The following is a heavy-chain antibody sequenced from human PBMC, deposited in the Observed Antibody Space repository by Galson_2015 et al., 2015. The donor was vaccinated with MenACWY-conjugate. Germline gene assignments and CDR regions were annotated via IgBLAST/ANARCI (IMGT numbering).Heavy chain of an antibody. V-gene: IGHV4-34*01. Sequence: LSLTCSVYGTSFNAYSWSWIRHSPGKGLGWMGELNRNGGTTYNPSLESPVTISVDRSKNQFSLKLSSVTAADTAVYYCARWEASLNAFDIWGRGTMVTVSS. D-gene: IGHD1-26*01. CDR3: ARWEASLNAFDI. CDR1: GTSFNAYS. J-gene: IGHJ3*02. CDR2: LNRNGGT.